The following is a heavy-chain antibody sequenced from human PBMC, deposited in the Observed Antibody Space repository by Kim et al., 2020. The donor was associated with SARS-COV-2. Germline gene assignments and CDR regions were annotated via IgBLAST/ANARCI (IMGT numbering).Heavy chain of an antibody. CDR3: ARGYYSNHYFDY. J-gene: IGHJ4*02. D-gene: IGHD2-21*01. CDR2: IYYSGST. CDR1: GGSISSYY. Sequence: SETLSLTCTVSGGSISSYYWSWIRQPPGKGLEWIGYIYYSGSTNYNPSLKSRVTISVDTSKNQFSLKLSSVTAADTAVYYCARGYYSNHYFDYWGQGTLVTVSS. V-gene: IGHV4-59*01.